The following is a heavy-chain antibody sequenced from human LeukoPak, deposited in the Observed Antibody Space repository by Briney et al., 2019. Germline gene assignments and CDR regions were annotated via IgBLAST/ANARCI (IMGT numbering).Heavy chain of an antibody. J-gene: IGHJ4*02. CDR1: GFTFSSYW. CDR3: ARDGEAAYYVWGSYPTNFDY. CDR2: INQDGSDK. V-gene: IGHV3-7*01. Sequence: GGSLRLSCAASGFTFSSYWMSWVRQAPGKGLEWVANINQDGSDKYYVDSVKGRFTISRDNAKISLYLQMNSLRAEDPAVYYCARDGEAAYYVWGSYPTNFDYWGQGTLVTVSS. D-gene: IGHD3-16*02.